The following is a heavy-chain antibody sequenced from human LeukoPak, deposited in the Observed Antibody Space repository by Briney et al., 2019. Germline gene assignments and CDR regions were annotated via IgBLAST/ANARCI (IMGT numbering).Heavy chain of an antibody. CDR3: AKDYYDSSGYYGAFDI. V-gene: IGHV3-23*01. D-gene: IGHD3-22*01. Sequence: GGSLRLSCAASGFTFSSYAMSWVRQAPGKGLDWVSSINGGGGSTYYADSVKGRFTISRDNSKNTLYLQMNSLRAEDTAVYYCAKDYYDSSGYYGAFDIWGQGTMVTVSS. CDR2: INGGGGST. CDR1: GFTFSSYA. J-gene: IGHJ3*02.